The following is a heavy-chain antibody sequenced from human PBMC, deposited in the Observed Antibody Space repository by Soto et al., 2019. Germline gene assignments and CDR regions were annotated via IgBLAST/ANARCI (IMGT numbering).Heavy chain of an antibody. CDR1: GGSFSTYA. J-gene: IGHJ4*02. V-gene: IGHV1-69*06. CDR2: IIPLFGTE. Sequence: SVKVSCKASGGSFSTYAINWLRQAPGQGLEWMGGIIPLFGTENYAQNFQDRFTFTADKSTTTAYMEVRRLRSADTAVYYCARGPPLRFLEWFPLDYWGQGTLVTVSS. CDR3: ARGPPLRFLEWFPLDY. D-gene: IGHD3-3*01.